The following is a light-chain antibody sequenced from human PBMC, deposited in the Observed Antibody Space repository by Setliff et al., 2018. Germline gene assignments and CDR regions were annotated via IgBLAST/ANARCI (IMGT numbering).Light chain of an antibody. Sequence: QSALTQPASVSGSPGQSITISCSGTSSDVGSYDLVSWYQQHPGKAPKLIIYNVSGRPSGVSHRFSGSKSDNTASLTISGLQAEDEADYYCLSYTSETTHALFGGGTQLTVL. CDR1: SSDVGSYDL. CDR2: NVS. J-gene: IGLJ2*01. CDR3: LSYTSETTHAL. V-gene: IGLV2-14*03.